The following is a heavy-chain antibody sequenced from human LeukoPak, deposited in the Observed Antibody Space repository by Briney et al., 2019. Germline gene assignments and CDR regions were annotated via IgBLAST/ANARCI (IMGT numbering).Heavy chain of an antibody. CDR1: GGSISSYY. D-gene: IGHD5-18*01. CDR3: ARAGYSYGTGYYFDY. Sequence: SETLSLTCTVFGGSISSYYWSWIRLPPGKSLEWIGYIYYTGATYYNPSLKSRVTISLDTSKNQFSLKLSSVTAADAAVYYCARAGYSYGTGYYFDYWGQGALVTVSS. CDR2: IYYTGAT. J-gene: IGHJ4*02. V-gene: IGHV4-59*01.